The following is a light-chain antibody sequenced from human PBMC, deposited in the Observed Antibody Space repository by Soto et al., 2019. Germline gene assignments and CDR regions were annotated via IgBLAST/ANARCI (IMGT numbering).Light chain of an antibody. Sequence: QSALTQPASVSGSPGQSITISCTGSSSDVGSYHLVSWYQRHPGKAPKLMIYEVDKRPSGVSSRFSGSKSGNTASLTISGLQAEDEADYYCCSSAGSGSYVFGTGTKVTVL. CDR3: CSSAGSGSYV. V-gene: IGLV2-23*02. CDR1: SSDVGSYHL. CDR2: EVD. J-gene: IGLJ1*01.